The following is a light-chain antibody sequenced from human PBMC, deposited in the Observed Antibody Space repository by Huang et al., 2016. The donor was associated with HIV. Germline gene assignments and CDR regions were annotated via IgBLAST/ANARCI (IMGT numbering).Light chain of an antibody. V-gene: IGKV3-15*01. Sequence: ETVMTQSPATLSVSPGERATLSCRASQSVSSNLAWYQQKPGQAPRLLIEGASTRGTGIPARFSGSGSGTEFTLTISSLQSEDFAVYYCQQYNNWPPITFGQGTRLEIK. J-gene: IGKJ5*01. CDR1: QSVSSN. CDR2: GAS. CDR3: QQYNNWPPIT.